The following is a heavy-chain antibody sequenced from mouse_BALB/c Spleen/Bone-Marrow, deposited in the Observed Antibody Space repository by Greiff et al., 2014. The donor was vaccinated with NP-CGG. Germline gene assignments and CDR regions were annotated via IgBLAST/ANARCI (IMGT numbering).Heavy chain of an antibody. V-gene: IGHV2-9*02. J-gene: IGHJ1*01. Sequence: VKLVESGPGLVAPSQSLSITCTVSGFSLTSYGVHWVRQPPGKGLEWLGVIWAGGSTNYNSALMSRLSISKDNSKSQVFLKMISLQTDDTAMYYCARVYLWYFDVWGAGTTVTVSS. CDR2: IWAGGST. CDR3: ARVYLWYFDV. D-gene: IGHD2-3*01. CDR1: GFSLTSYG.